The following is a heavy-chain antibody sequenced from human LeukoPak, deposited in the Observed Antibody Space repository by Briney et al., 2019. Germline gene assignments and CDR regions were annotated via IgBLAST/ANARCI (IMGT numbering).Heavy chain of an antibody. CDR3: ARARYCSSTSCYHGELNWFDP. CDR2: IIPIFGTA. CDR1: GGTFSSYA. D-gene: IGHD2-2*01. Sequence: ASVKVSCKASGGTFSSYAISWVRQAPGQGLEWMGGIIPIFGTANYAQKFQGRVTITTDESTSTAYIELSSLRSEDTAVYYCARARYCSSTSCYHGELNWFDPWGQGTLVTVSS. J-gene: IGHJ5*02. V-gene: IGHV1-69*05.